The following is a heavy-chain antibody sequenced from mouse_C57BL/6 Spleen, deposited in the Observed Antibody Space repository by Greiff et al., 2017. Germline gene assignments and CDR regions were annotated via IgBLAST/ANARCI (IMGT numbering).Heavy chain of an antibody. D-gene: IGHD1-1*01. CDR3: ARNYYGSRAHFDY. Sequence: QVQLQQPGAELVMPGASVKLSCKASGYTFTSYWMHWVKQRPGQGLEWIGEIDPSDSYTKYNQKFKGKSTLTVDKSSSTAYMQLSSLTSEDSAVYYCARNYYGSRAHFDYWGQGTTLTVSS. CDR1: GYTFTSYW. J-gene: IGHJ2*01. V-gene: IGHV1-69*01. CDR2: IDPSDSYT.